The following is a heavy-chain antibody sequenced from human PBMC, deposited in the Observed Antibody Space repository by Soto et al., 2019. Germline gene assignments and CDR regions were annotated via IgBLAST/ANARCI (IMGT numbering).Heavy chain of an antibody. Sequence: SETLSLTXTVSGGSTSSDNYWSWIRQPPGKGLEWIGHIYYSGNTDYNPSLKSRLAISIDTSKNQFSLKLRSVTAAVTAVYFCAREGGESSDGLYYFDSWGQGSLVTVSS. CDR3: AREGGESSDGLYYFDS. CDR2: IYYSGNT. D-gene: IGHD3-16*01. V-gene: IGHV4-30-4*01. J-gene: IGHJ4*02. CDR1: GGSTSSDNY.